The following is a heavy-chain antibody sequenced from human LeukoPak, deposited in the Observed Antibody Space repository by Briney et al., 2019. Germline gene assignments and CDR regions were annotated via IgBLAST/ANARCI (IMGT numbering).Heavy chain of an antibody. Sequence: GGSLRLSCAASGFTFSSYAMSWVRQAPGKGLEWVSAISGSGGSTYYADSVKGRFTISRDNSKNTLYLQMNSLRAEDTAVYYCAKDPGRYNYDSSAFDYWGQGTLVTVSS. CDR3: AKDPGRYNYDSSAFDY. D-gene: IGHD3-22*01. CDR1: GFTFSSYA. J-gene: IGHJ4*02. CDR2: ISGSGGST. V-gene: IGHV3-23*01.